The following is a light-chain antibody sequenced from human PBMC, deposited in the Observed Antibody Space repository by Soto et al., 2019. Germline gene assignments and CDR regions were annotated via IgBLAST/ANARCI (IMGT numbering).Light chain of an antibody. V-gene: IGLV2-14*01. CDR2: EVS. CDR3: TSYTTSRTFV. CDR1: SSDVGGYKY. Sequence: QSVLTQPASVSGSPGQSITISCTGTSSDVGGYKYVSWYQQYPGKVPKLMLYEVSNRPSGVSNRFSGSQSGNTASLTISGLQAEDEAEYYCTSYTTSRTFVFGTGTKVTVL. J-gene: IGLJ1*01.